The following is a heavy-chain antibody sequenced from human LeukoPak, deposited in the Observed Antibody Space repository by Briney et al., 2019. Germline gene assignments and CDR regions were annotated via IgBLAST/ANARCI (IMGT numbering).Heavy chain of an antibody. V-gene: IGHV1-69*04. CDR1: GYTFTSFG. J-gene: IGHJ6*02. Sequence: GASVKVSCRASGYTFTSFGISWVRQAPGQGLEWMGRIIPILGIANYAQKFQGRVTITADKSTSTAYMELSSLRSEDTAVYYCARDLYYYYYGMDVWGQGTTVTVSS. CDR2: IIPILGIA. CDR3: ARDLYYYYYGMDV.